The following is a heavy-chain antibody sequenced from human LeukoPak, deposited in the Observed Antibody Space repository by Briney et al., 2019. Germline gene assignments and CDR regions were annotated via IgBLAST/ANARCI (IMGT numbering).Heavy chain of an antibody. V-gene: IGHV1-2*02. CDR3: ARDAPGDYDSSGYYYYFDY. CDR1: GYTFTGYY. CDR2: INPNSGGT. Sequence: ASVKVSCKASGYTFTGYYMHWVRQAPGQGLEWMGWINPNSGGTNYAQKFQGRVTMTRDTSISTAYMELSRLRSDDTAVYYCARDAPGDYDSSGYYYYFDYWGQGTLATVSS. J-gene: IGHJ4*02. D-gene: IGHD3-22*01.